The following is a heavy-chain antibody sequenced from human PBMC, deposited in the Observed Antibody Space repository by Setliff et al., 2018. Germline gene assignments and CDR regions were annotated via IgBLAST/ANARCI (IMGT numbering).Heavy chain of an antibody. J-gene: IGHJ4*02. V-gene: IGHV4-59*12. CDR3: VRDSPYCVNGVCRGY. D-gene: IGHD2-21*01. CDR2: IYNAVTT. CDR1: GDSIRSYY. Sequence: PSETLSLTCIVSGDSIRSYYYSWIRQPPGKGLEWIGYIYNAVTTKYNPSLGSRVSVSADTSKNQVSLTLNYVTATDTAVYYCVRDSPYCVNGVCRGYWGQGTQVTVSS.